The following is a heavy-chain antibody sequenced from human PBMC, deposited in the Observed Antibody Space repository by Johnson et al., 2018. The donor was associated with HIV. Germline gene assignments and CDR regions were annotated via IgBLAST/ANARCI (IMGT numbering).Heavy chain of an antibody. Sequence: QVQLVESGGGVVQPGRSLRLSCAASGFTFSSNAIHWVRQAPGKGLEWVAVISSDGTNTYYTDSVKGRFTISRDNSKNPLYLQMNSLRAEDTAVYYCAREPGSSSRLGAFDIWGQGTMVTVSS. CDR1: GFTFSSNA. D-gene: IGHD6-13*01. J-gene: IGHJ3*02. V-gene: IGHV3-30*14. CDR2: ISSDGTNT. CDR3: AREPGSSSRLGAFDI.